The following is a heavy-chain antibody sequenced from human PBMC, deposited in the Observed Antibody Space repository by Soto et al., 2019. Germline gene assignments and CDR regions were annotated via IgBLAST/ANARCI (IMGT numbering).Heavy chain of an antibody. D-gene: IGHD5-18*01. V-gene: IGHV4-59*01. Sequence: PSETLSLTCAVSGGSISDYYWSWIRQPPGKGLEWIGSIYYSGSTNYNPSLNSRLTISVDTSKNQFSLKLNSVTAADTAVYYCAREFVDTAMIKQTRRSELWGQGTLVTV. CDR3: AREFVDTAMIKQTRRSEL. CDR2: IYYSGST. CDR1: GGSISDYY. J-gene: IGHJ4*02.